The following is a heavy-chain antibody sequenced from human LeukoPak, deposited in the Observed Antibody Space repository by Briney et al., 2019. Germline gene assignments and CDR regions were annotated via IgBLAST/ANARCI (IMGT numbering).Heavy chain of an antibody. CDR2: IIPIFGTA. CDR3: ARGVRYFDWLLRP. D-gene: IGHD3-9*01. CDR1: GGTFSSYA. V-gene: IGHV1-69*05. Sequence: GSSVKVSCKASGGTFSSYAISWVRQAPGPGLEWMGGIIPIFGTANYAQKFQGRVTITTDESTSTAYMELSSLRSEDTAVYYCARGVRYFDWLLRPWGQGTLVTVSS. J-gene: IGHJ4*02.